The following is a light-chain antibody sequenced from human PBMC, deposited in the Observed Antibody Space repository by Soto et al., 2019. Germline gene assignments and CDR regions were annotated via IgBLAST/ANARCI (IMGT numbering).Light chain of an antibody. CDR2: DAS. J-gene: IGKJ1*01. CDR1: QSILTW. Sequence: IPMTQSPSTRSASVGDRVTITCRASQSILTWLAWYQQKPGKAPKLLIYDASSLESGVPSRFSGSGSGTEFTLTISSLQPDDFATYYCQQYNSYSPWTFGQGAKVDIK. V-gene: IGKV1-5*01. CDR3: QQYNSYSPWT.